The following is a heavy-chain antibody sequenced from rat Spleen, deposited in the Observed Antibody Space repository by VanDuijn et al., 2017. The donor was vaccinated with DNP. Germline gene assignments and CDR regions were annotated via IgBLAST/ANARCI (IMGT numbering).Heavy chain of an antibody. CDR1: GFTFSDYY. CDR2: ISYDGSRT. Sequence: EVHLVESGGGLVQSGRSLKLSCAASGFTFSDYYMAWVRQAPTKGLEWVATISYDGSRTYYRDSVKGRFSLSRENGKRTLYLQMDSLRAEDTATYYCATHRLADISSWDWFAYWGQGTLVTVSS. D-gene: IGHD1-2*01. CDR3: ATHRLADISSWDWFAY. V-gene: IGHV5-7*01. J-gene: IGHJ3*01.